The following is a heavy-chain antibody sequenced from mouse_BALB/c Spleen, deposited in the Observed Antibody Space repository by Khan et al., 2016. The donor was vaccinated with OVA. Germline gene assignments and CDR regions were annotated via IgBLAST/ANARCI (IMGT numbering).Heavy chain of an antibody. CDR2: INTYTGEP. J-gene: IGHJ1*01. D-gene: IGHD6-2*01. V-gene: IGHV9-1*02. CDR3: ARISSYWYSDV. Sequence: QLVQSGPELKKPGETVKISCKASGYTFTNYGMNWVKQAPGKGLKWMGWINTYTGEPTYADDFKGRFVFSLETSASTAYLQISNLKNEDMTTYFCARISSYWYSDVWGAGTTVTVSS. CDR1: GYTFTNYG.